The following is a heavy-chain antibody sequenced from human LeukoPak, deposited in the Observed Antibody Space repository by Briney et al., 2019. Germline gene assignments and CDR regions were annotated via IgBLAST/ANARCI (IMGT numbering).Heavy chain of an antibody. CDR1: GFTFDSYV. J-gene: IGHJ2*01. CDR3: VKVFRPWYYDDGLRSFDV. CDR2: ITTTGGRT. V-gene: IGHV3-23*01. D-gene: IGHD3-22*01. Sequence: PGGSLRLSCAVSGFTFDSYVMTWFRQAPGKGLEWVSDITTTGGRTYFADSVKGRFTISRDNSRRTVSLQMNSLRVDDTAVYYCVKVFRPWYYDDGLRSFDVWGRGSLVTVSS.